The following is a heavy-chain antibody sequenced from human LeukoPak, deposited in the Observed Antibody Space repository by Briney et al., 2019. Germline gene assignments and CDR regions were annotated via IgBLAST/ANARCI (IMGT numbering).Heavy chain of an antibody. CDR3: ARDSSTMIPGFDI. D-gene: IGHD3-22*01. CDR2: ISYDGSNK. CDR1: GFTFSSYA. Sequence: PGRSLRLSCAASGFTFSSYAMHWVRQAPGKGLEWVAVISYDGSNKYYADSVKGRFTISRDNSKNTLYLQMNSLRAEDTAVYYCARDSSTMIPGFDIWGQGTMVTVSS. V-gene: IGHV3-30*04. J-gene: IGHJ3*02.